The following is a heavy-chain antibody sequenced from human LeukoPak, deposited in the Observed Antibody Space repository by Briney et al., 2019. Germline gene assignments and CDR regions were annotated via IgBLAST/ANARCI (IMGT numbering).Heavy chain of an antibody. CDR1: GGPFSGYY. CDR3: ARDRIAAAGRSYYYYGMDV. J-gene: IGHJ6*02. V-gene: IGHV4-34*01. CDR2: INHSGST. D-gene: IGHD6-13*01. Sequence: PSETLSLTCAVYGGPFSGYYWSWIRQPPGKGLEWIGEINHSGSTNYNPSLKSRVTISVDTSKNQFSLKLSSVTAADTAVYYCARDRIAAAGRSYYYYGMDVWGQGTTVTVSS.